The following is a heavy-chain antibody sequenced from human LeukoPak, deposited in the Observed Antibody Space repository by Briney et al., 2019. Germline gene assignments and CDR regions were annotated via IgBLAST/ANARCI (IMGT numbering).Heavy chain of an antibody. D-gene: IGHD3-10*01. CDR1: GGSISGYY. CDR2: IYHSGST. V-gene: IGHV4-38-2*01. J-gene: IGHJ4*02. Sequence: PSETLSLTCSVSGGSISGYYWGWIRQPPGKGLEWIGSIYHSGSTYYNPSLKSRVTTSVDTSKNQFSLKLSSVTAADTAVYYCARQVTYGSGSYYYYWGQGTLVTVSS. CDR3: ARQVTYGSGSYYYY.